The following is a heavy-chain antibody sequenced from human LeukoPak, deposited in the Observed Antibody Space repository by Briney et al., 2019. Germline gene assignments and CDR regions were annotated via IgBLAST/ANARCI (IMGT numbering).Heavy chain of an antibody. CDR2: IIPIFGTA. Sequence: SVKVSCKASGGTFSSYAISWVRQAPGQGLEWMGGIIPIFGTANYAQKFQGRVTMTRNTSITTAYMELSSLRSEDTAVYYCARRSSGYYLWGQGTLVTVSS. J-gene: IGHJ4*02. D-gene: IGHD3-22*01. CDR1: GGTFSSYA. CDR3: ARRSSGYYL. V-gene: IGHV1-69*05.